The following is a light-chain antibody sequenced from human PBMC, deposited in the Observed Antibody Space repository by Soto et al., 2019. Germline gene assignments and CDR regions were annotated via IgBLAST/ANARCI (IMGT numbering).Light chain of an antibody. Sequence: QSVLTQPASVSGSPGQSITISCSGTSTDVGAYNYVSWYQHHPGKTPKLMIYEVSNRPSGISDRSSGSKSGNTASLTISGLQAEDEADYYCCSYAGRYTYVFGTGTKVTVL. J-gene: IGLJ1*01. CDR3: CSYAGRYTYV. V-gene: IGLV2-14*01. CDR1: STDVGAYNY. CDR2: EVS.